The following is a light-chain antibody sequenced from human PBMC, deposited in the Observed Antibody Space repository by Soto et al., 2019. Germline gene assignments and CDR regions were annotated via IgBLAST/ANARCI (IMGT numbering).Light chain of an antibody. V-gene: IGKV3-15*01. CDR2: GAS. J-gene: IGKJ4*01. CDR1: QSVSSN. Sequence: EIEMPQSPATLSVSPGERATLSCRASQSVSSNLAWYQQKPGQAPRLLIYGASTRATGIPARFSGSGSGTEFTLTISSLQSEDFAVYYCQQYNNWPQKLTFGGGTKV. CDR3: QQYNNWPQKLT.